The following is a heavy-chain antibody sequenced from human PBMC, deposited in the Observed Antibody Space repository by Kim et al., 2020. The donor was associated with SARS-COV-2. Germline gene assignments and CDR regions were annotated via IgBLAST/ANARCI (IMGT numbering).Heavy chain of an antibody. J-gene: IGHJ3*02. CDR1: GFTFSNAW. D-gene: IGHD3-16*02. CDR2: IKSKTDVGTT. CDR3: TTEIGGVIGHDAFDI. Sequence: GGSLRLSCAASGFTFSNAWMSWVRQAQGKGLEWVGRIKSKTDVGTTDYAAPEKGRFTISRDDSKNTLYLQMNSMKTEDTAVYYCTTEIGGVIGHDAFDIWGQGTMVTFSS. V-gene: IGHV3-15*01.